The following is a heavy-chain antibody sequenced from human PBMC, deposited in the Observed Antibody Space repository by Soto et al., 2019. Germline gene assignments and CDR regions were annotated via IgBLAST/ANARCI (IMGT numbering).Heavy chain of an antibody. J-gene: IGHJ5*02. Sequence: GGSLRLSCAASGFTFNSFAMSWVRQAPGKGLEWVSTLSGSGDNTYYADSVKGRFTISRDNSKNTLSLQMNSLRVEDTAVYYCAKDPGYDWNGGANWFDPWGQGTLVTVSS. CDR2: LSGSGDNT. V-gene: IGHV3-23*01. D-gene: IGHD1-1*01. CDR1: GFTFNSFA. CDR3: AKDPGYDWNGGANWFDP.